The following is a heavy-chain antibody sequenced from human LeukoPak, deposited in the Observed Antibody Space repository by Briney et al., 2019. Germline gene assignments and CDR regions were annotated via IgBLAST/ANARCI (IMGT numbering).Heavy chain of an antibody. CDR3: ARTRAAVTGGTEWYFDL. Sequence: SETLSHTCTVSGGSIRSFSWSWIRQPPGRGLEWVGNFYLTGSTDYNSSLKSRVTLSVDTSRNQFSLKLTSVTAADTAVYYCARTRAAVTGGTEWYFDLWGRGTLVSVTS. CDR2: FYLTGST. D-gene: IGHD6-19*01. CDR1: GGSIRSFS. J-gene: IGHJ2*01. V-gene: IGHV4-4*09.